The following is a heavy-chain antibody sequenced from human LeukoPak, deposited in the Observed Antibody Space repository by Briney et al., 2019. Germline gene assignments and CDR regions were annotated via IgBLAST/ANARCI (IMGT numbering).Heavy chain of an antibody. J-gene: IGHJ4*02. Sequence: GGSLRLSCAASGFTFGTDVMTWVRQAPGKGLEWVSAIDDGGSTDYADSVRGRFTISRDNSKNTLFLQMNRLRADDTALYYCARRVGGTPDYWGRGTLVTVSS. CDR1: GFTFGTDV. CDR3: ARRVGGTPDY. CDR2: IDDGGST. D-gene: IGHD6-19*01. V-gene: IGHV3-23*01.